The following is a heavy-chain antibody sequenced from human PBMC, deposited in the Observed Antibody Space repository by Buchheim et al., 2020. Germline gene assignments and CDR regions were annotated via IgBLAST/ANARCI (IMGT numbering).Heavy chain of an antibody. V-gene: IGHV4-34*01. CDR3: ARAETYYYDSSGYYIFDY. J-gene: IGHJ4*02. CDR1: GGSFSGYY. CDR2: INHSGST. D-gene: IGHD3-22*01. Sequence: QVQLQQWGAGLLKPSETLSLTCAVYGGSFSGYYWSWIRQPPGKGLEWIGEINHSGSTNYNPSLKSRVTISVDTSKNQFSLKLSSVTAADTAVYYCARAETYYYDSSGYYIFDYWGQGTL.